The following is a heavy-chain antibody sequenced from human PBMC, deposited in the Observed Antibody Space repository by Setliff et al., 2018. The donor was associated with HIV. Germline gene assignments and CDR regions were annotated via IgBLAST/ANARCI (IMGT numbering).Heavy chain of an antibody. J-gene: IGHJ4*02. D-gene: IGHD3-22*01. CDR1: GGSISSGGYY. Sequence: PSETLSLTCAVFGGSISSGGYYWSWIRQHPGKGLEWIGYIYYSGSTYYNPSLKSRVNVSVDTSKNQFSLRLSSVTAADTAVYYCARSSYYDRWGFDYWGQGALVTVSS. CDR2: IYYSGST. V-gene: IGHV4-31*11. CDR3: ARSSYYDRWGFDY.